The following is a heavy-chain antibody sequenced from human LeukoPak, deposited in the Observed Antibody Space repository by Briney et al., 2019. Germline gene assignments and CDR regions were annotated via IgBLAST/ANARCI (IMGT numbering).Heavy chain of an antibody. J-gene: IGHJ4*02. CDR1: GFTFSSYA. D-gene: IGHD3-3*01. CDR2: ISSNGGST. V-gene: IGHV3-64D*06. CDR3: VKNSPIFGVVSYFDY. Sequence: PGGSLRLSCSASGFTFSSYAMHWVRQAPGKGLEYVSAISSNGGSTYYADSVKGRLTISRDNSKNTLYLQMSSLRAEDTAVYYCVKNSPIFGVVSYFDYWGQGTLVTVSS.